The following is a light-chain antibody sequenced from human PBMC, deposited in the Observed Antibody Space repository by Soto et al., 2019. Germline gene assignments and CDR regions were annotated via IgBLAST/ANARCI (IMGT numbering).Light chain of an antibody. CDR2: DAS. CDR1: QSISGK. J-gene: IGKJ1*01. Sequence: EIVMTQSPATLSLSPGERATLSCRASQSISGKLAWYQHRPGQAPRLLIYDASIRATGIPARFSGSGSGTAFTLHISSLPAEDFALYYCPQYKNLPPWTFGQGNKVEIK. V-gene: IGKV3-15*01. CDR3: PQYKNLPPWT.